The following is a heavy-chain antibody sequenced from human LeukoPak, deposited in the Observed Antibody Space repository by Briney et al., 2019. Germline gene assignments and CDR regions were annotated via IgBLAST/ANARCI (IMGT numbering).Heavy chain of an antibody. Sequence: ASVKVSCKVSGYTLTALSMHWVRQAPGKGLDWMGGFDPEDGETIYAQKFQGRVTMTEDTSTDTAYMELSSLRSEDTAIYYCARIRDGYNDAYDIWGQGTVATVPS. CDR2: FDPEDGET. CDR3: ARIRDGYNDAYDI. J-gene: IGHJ3*02. D-gene: IGHD5-24*01. V-gene: IGHV1-24*01. CDR1: GYTLTALS.